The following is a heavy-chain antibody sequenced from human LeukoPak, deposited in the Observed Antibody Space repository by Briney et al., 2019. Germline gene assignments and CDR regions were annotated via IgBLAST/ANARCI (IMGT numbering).Heavy chain of an antibody. J-gene: IGHJ4*02. V-gene: IGHV3-74*01. Sequence: PGGSLRLSCAASGFTFSSYWMHWVRQAPGKGLVWVSRINSDGSSTSYADSVKGRFTIYRDNAKNTLYLQMNSLRAEDTAVYYCARESGSYYKGFDYWGQGTLVTVSS. CDR2: INSDGSST. CDR1: GFTFSSYW. CDR3: ARESGSYYKGFDY. D-gene: IGHD1-26*01.